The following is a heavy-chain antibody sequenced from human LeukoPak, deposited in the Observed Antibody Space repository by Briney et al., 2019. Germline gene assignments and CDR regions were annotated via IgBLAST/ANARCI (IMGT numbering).Heavy chain of an antibody. CDR1: GFTFSDYY. CDR2: IDSSGGTV. D-gene: IGHD1-26*01. V-gene: IGHV3-11*04. J-gene: IGHJ4*02. Sequence: GGSLSLSCAASGFTFSDYYISWIRQPPGKGLNWISYIDSSGGTVYYADSVKGRFTISRHNAKNSLYLQMNSLRAEDTAVYYCAREYSGSFDYWGQGTLVTVSS. CDR3: AREYSGSFDY.